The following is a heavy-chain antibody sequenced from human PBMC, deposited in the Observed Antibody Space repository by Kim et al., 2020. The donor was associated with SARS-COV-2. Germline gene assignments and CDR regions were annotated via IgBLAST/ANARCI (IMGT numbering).Heavy chain of an antibody. Sequence: YNPSLKSRVTISVDTSKNQFSRKLSSVTAADTAVYYCARRDGYSYYFDYWGQGTLVTVSS. CDR3: ARRDGYSYYFDY. V-gene: IGHV4-39*01. D-gene: IGHD4-4*01. J-gene: IGHJ4*02.